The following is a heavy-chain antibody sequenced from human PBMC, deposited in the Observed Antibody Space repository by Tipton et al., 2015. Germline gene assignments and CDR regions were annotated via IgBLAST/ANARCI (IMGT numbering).Heavy chain of an antibody. CDR2: MFYTGNT. CDR3: ARAYYYDSSGYPLPMS. J-gene: IGHJ4*02. V-gene: IGHV4-31*03. CDR1: GGSISSDTYS. D-gene: IGHD3-22*01. Sequence: TLSLTCTVSGGSISSDTYSWSWIRQHPGKGLEWIGYMFYTGNTSYNPSLKSRVTISVDTSKNQFSLKLSSVTAADTAVYYCARAYYYDSSGYPLPMSWGQGTLVTVSS.